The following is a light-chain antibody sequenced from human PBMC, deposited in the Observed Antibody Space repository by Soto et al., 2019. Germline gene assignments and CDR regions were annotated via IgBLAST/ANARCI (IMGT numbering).Light chain of an antibody. CDR3: QSYQFSQQV. CDR1: SGNIATNY. V-gene: IGLV6-57*04. J-gene: IGLJ3*02. CDR2: EDT. Sequence: NFMLTQPHSMSESQGKTVTISCTRSSGNIATNYVQWYQQRPGSAPRTVIYEDTRRPSGIPDRFSASIDSSSNSASLTISGLKTEDEADYYSQSYQFSQQVFGGGTKLTVL.